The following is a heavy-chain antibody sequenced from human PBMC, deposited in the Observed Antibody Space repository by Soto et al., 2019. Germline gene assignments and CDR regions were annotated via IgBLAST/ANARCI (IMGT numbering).Heavy chain of an antibody. CDR1: GGSINSDYYH. J-gene: IGHJ6*02. V-gene: IGHV4-30-4*08. CDR2: IHHSGAI. CDR3: AREDDGGDSLDV. Sequence: SETLSLTWTVSGGSINSDYYHWTWIRQSPGKGLEWIGYIHHSGAILYNPSFKSRLAISVDTSKNQFSLHLSSVTGTDTAVYFCAREDDGGDSLDVWGQGTTVTVSS. D-gene: IGHD2-21*02.